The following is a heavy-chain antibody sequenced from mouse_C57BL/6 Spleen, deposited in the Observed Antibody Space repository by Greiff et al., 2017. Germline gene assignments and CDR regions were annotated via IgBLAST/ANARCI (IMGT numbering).Heavy chain of an antibody. CDR1: GYTFTSYW. CDR3: ARGGDDYDVKFAY. Sequence: QVQLQQPGAELVKPGASVKLSCKASGYTFTSYWMHWVKQRPGQGLEWIGMIHPNSGSTNYNEKFKSKATLTVDKSSSTAYMQLSSLTSEDSAVYYGARGGDDYDVKFAYWGQGTLVTGSA. V-gene: IGHV1-64*01. D-gene: IGHD2-4*01. CDR2: IHPNSGST. J-gene: IGHJ3*01.